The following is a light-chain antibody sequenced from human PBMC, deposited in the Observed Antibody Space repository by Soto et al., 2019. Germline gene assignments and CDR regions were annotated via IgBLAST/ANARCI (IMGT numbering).Light chain of an antibody. J-gene: IGKJ5*01. CDR3: QQRNIWPPVT. CDR2: AAS. Sequence: DTQMTPSPTSLSASVGDSVTITCRASQGINNYLAWYQQKPGKVPKLLIYAASTLQSGVPSRFSGSGSGTDFTLTISSLEPEDSAVYYCQQRNIWPPVTFGQGTRLEIK. CDR1: QGINNY. V-gene: IGKV1-27*01.